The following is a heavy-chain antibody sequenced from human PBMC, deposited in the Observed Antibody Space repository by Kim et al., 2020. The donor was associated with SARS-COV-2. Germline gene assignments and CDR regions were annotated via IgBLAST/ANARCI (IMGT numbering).Heavy chain of an antibody. D-gene: IGHD6-19*01. V-gene: IGHV1-46*01. Sequence: ASVKVSCKASGYTFTSYYMHWVRQAPGQGLEWMGIINPSGGSTSYAQKFQGRVTMTRDTSTSTVYMELSSLRSEDTAVYYCARAWAPTGYSSGWQPSFDYWGQGTLVTVSS. J-gene: IGHJ4*02. CDR1: GYTFTSYY. CDR3: ARAWAPTGYSSGWQPSFDY. CDR2: INPSGGST.